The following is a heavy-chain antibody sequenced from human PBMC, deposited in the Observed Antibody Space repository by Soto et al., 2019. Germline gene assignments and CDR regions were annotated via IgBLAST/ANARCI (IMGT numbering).Heavy chain of an antibody. V-gene: IGHV4-31*03. CDR2: VYYSGST. CDR1: GGSTSSGGYY. Sequence: QVQLQESGPRLVKPSQTLSLTCTVSGGSTSSGGYYWSWIRQYPGKGLEWVGFVYYSGSTDYNPSIKSRVIISVDTAKKQFSLKLSSVTAADTAVYYWARDAALKWFDPWGQGTLATVSS. CDR3: ARDAALKWFDP. J-gene: IGHJ5*02. D-gene: IGHD2-15*01.